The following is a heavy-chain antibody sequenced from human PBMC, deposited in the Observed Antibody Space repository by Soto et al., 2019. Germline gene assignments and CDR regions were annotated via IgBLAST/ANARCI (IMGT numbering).Heavy chain of an antibody. V-gene: IGHV4-34*12. CDR1: GGSFSAYY. CDR3: ARQRPTDGRWEFANYYGMDF. Sequence: KTSETLSLTCAVYGGSFSAYYWSWVRQPPGKGLEWIGEIIHSESTKYNPSLKSRVTISVDTSKNQFSLKLSSVTAADTAVYYCARQRPTDGRWEFANYYGMDFWSQGTPVTVSS. CDR2: IIHSEST. J-gene: IGHJ6*02. D-gene: IGHD1-26*01.